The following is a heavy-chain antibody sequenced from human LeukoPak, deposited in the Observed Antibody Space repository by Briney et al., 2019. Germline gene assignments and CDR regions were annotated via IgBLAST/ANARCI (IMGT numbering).Heavy chain of an antibody. CDR3: ARLKMGAYFDL. V-gene: IGHV4-59*08. CDR2: IYYSGST. Sequence: SETLSLTCTVSGGSISSNYWSWIRQHPGKALEWIGYIYYSGSTNYNPSLKSRVTISVDTSKNQFSLKLRSVTAADTAVYYCARLKMGAYFDLWGRGTLVTVSS. J-gene: IGHJ2*01. D-gene: IGHD3-16*01. CDR1: GGSISSNY.